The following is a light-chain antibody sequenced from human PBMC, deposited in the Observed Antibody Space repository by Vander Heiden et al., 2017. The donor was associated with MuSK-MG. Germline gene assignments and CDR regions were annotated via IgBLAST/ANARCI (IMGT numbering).Light chain of an antibody. CDR3: SSYTSSSTVV. Sequence: QSAPTQPASVSGSPGQSITISCTGTSSDVGGYKYVCWYQQHPGKAPKLMIYDVSNRPAGVANRFSGSKSGNTASLTISGLQAEDEDDYYCSSYTSSSTVVFGGGTKLTVL. J-gene: IGLJ2*01. CDR1: SSDVGGYKY. V-gene: IGLV2-14*01. CDR2: DVS.